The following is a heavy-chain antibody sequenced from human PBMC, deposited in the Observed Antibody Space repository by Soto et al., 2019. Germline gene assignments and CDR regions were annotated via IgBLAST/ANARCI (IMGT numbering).Heavy chain of an antibody. CDR2: IYYSGST. CDR3: ARDRPTIFGQGGMDV. V-gene: IGHV4-30-4*01. D-gene: IGHD3-3*01. Sequence: VELQESGPGLVKHSQTLSLTCTVSGGSISSGVYYWSWIGQPPGKGLEWIGYIYYSGSTYYNPSLKSRVTISVDTSKNQFPLKLSSVTAADTAVYYCARDRPTIFGQGGMDVWRQGTTVTVSS. J-gene: IGHJ6*02. CDR1: GGSISSGVYY.